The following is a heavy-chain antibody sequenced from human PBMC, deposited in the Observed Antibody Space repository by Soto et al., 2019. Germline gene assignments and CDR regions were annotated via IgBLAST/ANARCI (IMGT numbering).Heavy chain of an antibody. Sequence: QITLKESGPTLVKPTQTLTLTCTFSGFSLSTSGVGVGWIRQPPGKALEWLALIYWDDDKPYSPSLKSRPTIXXDXSXXQVDLTMTNMDPVDTATYYCARGYSSSWYLNAFDIWGQGTMVTVSS. D-gene: IGHD6-13*01. CDR2: IYWDDDK. J-gene: IGHJ3*02. V-gene: IGHV2-5*02. CDR3: ARGYSSSWYLNAFDI. CDR1: GFSLSTSGVG.